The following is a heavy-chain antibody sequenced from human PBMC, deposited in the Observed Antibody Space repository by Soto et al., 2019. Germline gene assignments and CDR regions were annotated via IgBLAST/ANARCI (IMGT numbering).Heavy chain of an antibody. CDR1: GGTFSSYA. CDR3: ARASETGYCSTTSCYTDFDY. J-gene: IGHJ4*02. Sequence: SVKVSCKASGGTFSSYAISWVRQAPGQGLEWMGGIIPIFGTANYAQKFQGRVTITADESTSTAYMELSSLRSEDTAVYYCARASETGYCSTTSCYTDFDYWGQGTLVTVSS. CDR2: IIPIFGTA. V-gene: IGHV1-69*13. D-gene: IGHD2-2*02.